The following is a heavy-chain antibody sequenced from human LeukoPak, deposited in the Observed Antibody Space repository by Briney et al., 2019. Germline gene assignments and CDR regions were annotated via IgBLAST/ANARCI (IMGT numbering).Heavy chain of an antibody. CDR2: IFPSGGEI. V-gene: IGHV3-23*01. CDR1: GFTFSTFA. CDR3: ARVGLTMVRGVITYYYYYYMDV. D-gene: IGHD3-10*01. J-gene: IGHJ6*03. Sequence: GGSLRLSCAASGFTFSTFAMIWVRQPPGKGLEWVSSIFPSGGEIHYADSVRGRFTISRDNSKSTLSLQMNSLRAEDTAVYYCARVGLTMVRGVITYYYYYYMDVWGKGTTVTISS.